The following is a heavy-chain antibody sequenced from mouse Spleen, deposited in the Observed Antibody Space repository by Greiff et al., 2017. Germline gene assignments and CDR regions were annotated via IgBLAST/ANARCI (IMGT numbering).Heavy chain of an antibody. CDR1: GFTFSDYG. Sequence: DVHLVESGGGLVKPGGSLKLSCAASGFTFSDYGMHWVRQAPEKGLEWVAYISSGSSTIYYADTVKGRFTISRDNAKNTLFLQMTSLRSEDTAMYYCARSLYYNAMDYWGQGTSVTVSS. V-gene: IGHV5-17*01. D-gene: IGHD2-12*01. J-gene: IGHJ4*01. CDR3: ARSLYYNAMDY. CDR2: ISSGSSTI.